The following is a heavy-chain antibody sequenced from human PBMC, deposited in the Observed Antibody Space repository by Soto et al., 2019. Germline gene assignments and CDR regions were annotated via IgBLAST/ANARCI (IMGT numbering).Heavy chain of an antibody. CDR1: GYTFTGYY. Sequence: ASVKVSCKASGYTFTGYYMHWVRQAPGQGLEWMGWINPNSGGTNYAQKFQGRVTMTRDTSISTAYMELSRLRSDDTAVYYCARVGLLNYYYYGMDVWGKGTTVTVSS. J-gene: IGHJ6*04. CDR2: INPNSGGT. CDR3: ARVGLLNYYYYGMDV. V-gene: IGHV1-2*02. D-gene: IGHD1-7*01.